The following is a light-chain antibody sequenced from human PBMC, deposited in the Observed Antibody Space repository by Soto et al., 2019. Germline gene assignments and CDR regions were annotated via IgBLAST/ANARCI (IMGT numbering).Light chain of an antibody. CDR1: QSVSNN. V-gene: IGKV3-15*01. J-gene: IGKJ5*01. CDR2: YAS. CDR3: QQYNNWPPIT. Sequence: EIMMTQSPATLSVSPGERATLSCRASQSVSNNFAWYQQKPGQAPRLLIYYASTRATGIPARFSGSGSGTEFTLTFSSLQSEDFALYYCQQYNNWPPITFGQGTRLEIK.